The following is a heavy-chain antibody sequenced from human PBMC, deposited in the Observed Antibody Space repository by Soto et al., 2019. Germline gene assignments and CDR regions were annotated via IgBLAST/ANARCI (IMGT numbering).Heavy chain of an antibody. D-gene: IGHD2-2*01. CDR3: ARDPYRAPKYYFDY. Sequence: GGSLRLSCAAFGFTFSSYAMHWVRQAPGKGLEWVAVISYDGSNKYYADSVKGRFTISRDNSKNTLYLQMNSLRAEDTAVYYCARDPYRAPKYYFDYWGQGTLVTVSS. CDR2: ISYDGSNK. J-gene: IGHJ4*02. CDR1: GFTFSSYA. V-gene: IGHV3-30-3*01.